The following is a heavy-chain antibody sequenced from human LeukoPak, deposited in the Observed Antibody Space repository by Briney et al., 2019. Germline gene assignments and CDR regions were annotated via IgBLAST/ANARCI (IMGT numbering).Heavy chain of an antibody. J-gene: IGHJ3*02. Sequence: SETLSLTCTVSGGSISSYYWSWIRQPPGKGLEWIGYIYYSGSTNYNPSLKSRVTISVDTSKNQFSLKLSSVTAADTAVYYCAREERWLQKRGPHDAFDIWGQGTMVTVSS. D-gene: IGHD5-24*01. CDR2: IYYSGST. CDR1: GGSISSYY. CDR3: AREERWLQKRGPHDAFDI. V-gene: IGHV4-59*01.